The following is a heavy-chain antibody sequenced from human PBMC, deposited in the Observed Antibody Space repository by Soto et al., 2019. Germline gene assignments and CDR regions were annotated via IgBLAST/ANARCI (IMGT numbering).Heavy chain of an antibody. D-gene: IGHD2-2*01. CDR2: IYYSGNT. J-gene: IGHJ6*02. CDR1: GGSISSGGYS. Sequence: SETLSLTCAVSGGSISSGGYSWSWIRQPPGKGLEWIGYIYYSGNTNYNPSLKSRVTISVDTSKNQFSLKLSSVTAADTAVYYCARHVPYCSDTSHCAYGMDVWGQGTTVTVSS. CDR3: ARHVPYCSDTSHCAYGMDV. V-gene: IGHV4-30-2*01.